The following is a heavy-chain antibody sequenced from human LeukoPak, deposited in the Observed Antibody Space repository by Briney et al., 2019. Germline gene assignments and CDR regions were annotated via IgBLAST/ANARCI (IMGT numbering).Heavy chain of an antibody. D-gene: IGHD4-17*01. CDR1: GFTFSDHY. J-gene: IGHJ4*02. V-gene: IGHV3-72*01. Sequence: QPGGSLRLSCAASGFTFSDHYMDWVRQAPGKGLEWVGRTGNKANSYTTEYAASVKGRFTISRDDSENSLYLQMNSLKTEDTAVYYCARDGTYGDYAIDYWGQGTLVTVSS. CDR3: ARDGTYGDYAIDY. CDR2: TGNKANSYTT.